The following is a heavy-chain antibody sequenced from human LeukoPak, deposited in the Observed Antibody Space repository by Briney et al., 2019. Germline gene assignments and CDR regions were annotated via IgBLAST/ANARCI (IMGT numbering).Heavy chain of an antibody. CDR1: GYTFTGYY. J-gene: IGHJ5*02. CDR3: ARDRRNPITMIVVVSNWFDP. V-gene: IGHV1-2*02. D-gene: IGHD3-22*01. CDR2: INPNSGGT. Sequence: GASVKVSCKASGYTFTGYYMHWVRQAPGQGLEWMGWINPNSGGTNYAQKLQGRVTMTTDTSTSTAYMELRSLRSDDTAVYYCARDRRNPITMIVVVSNWFDPWGQGTLVTVSS.